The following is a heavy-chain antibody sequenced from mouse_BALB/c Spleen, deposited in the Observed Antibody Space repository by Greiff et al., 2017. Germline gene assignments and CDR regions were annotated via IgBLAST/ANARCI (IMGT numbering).Heavy chain of an antibody. J-gene: IGHJ2*01. Sequence: QVQLKQPGAELVKPGASVKLSCKASGYTFTSYWMNWVKQRPGQGLEWIGEINPSNGRTNYNEKFKSKATLTVDKSSSTAYMQLSSLTSADSAVYYCARYDYDGPLDYWGQGTTLTVSS. CDR1: GYTFTSYW. V-gene: IGHV1S81*02. D-gene: IGHD2-4*01. CDR2: INPSNGRT. CDR3: ARYDYDGPLDY.